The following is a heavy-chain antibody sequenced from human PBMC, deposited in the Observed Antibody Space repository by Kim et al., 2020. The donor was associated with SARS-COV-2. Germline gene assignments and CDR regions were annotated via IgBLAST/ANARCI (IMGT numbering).Heavy chain of an antibody. CDR3: ARGSGYYYGMDV. J-gene: IGHJ6*02. Sequence: NYAENLQGRVTMTTDTSTSTAYMELRSLRSDDTAVYYCARGSGYYYGMDVWGQGTTVIVSS. V-gene: IGHV1-18*01.